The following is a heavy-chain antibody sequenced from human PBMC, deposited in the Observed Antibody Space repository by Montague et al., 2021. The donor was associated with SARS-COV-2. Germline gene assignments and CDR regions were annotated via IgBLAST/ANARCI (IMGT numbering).Heavy chain of an antibody. V-gene: IGHV4-59*03. Sequence: SETLSLTCTVSGGSIRSYYWSWIRQTPGKGLEWIGYIYYDGSTNYNPSLKSRVTMSVDSSKNQFSLRLSSVTAADTAVYYCARCGGYFDHWGQGTLVTVSS. CDR1: GGSIRSYY. CDR2: IYYDGST. D-gene: IGHD2-21*01. J-gene: IGHJ4*02. CDR3: ARCGGYFDH.